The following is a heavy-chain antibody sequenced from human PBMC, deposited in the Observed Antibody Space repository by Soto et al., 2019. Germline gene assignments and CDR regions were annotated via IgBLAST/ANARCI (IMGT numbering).Heavy chain of an antibody. CDR3: AKDSRLRFYGMDV. CDR2: ISWNSGTI. Sequence: LRLSCAASGFGFDGYAMHWVRQAPGKGLEWVSGISWNSGTIAYADSVKGRFTISRDNAKNSLYLQMNSLRVEDTALYYCAKDSRLRFYGMDVWGQGTTVTVYS. CDR1: GFGFDGYA. V-gene: IGHV3-9*01. D-gene: IGHD5-12*01. J-gene: IGHJ6*02.